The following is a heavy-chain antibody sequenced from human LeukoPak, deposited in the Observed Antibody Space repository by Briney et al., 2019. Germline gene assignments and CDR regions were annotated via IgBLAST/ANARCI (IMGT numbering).Heavy chain of an antibody. J-gene: IGHJ6*03. Sequence: ASVKVSCKVSGYTLTELSMHWVRQAPGKGLEWMGGFDPEDGETIYAQKFQGRVTMTEDTSTDTAYMELSSLRSEDTAVYYCATYNPDSSGWYSDYYYYMDVWGKGTTVTVSS. CDR2: FDPEDGET. CDR3: ATYNPDSSGWYSDYYYYMDV. D-gene: IGHD6-19*01. V-gene: IGHV1-24*01. CDR1: GYTLTELS.